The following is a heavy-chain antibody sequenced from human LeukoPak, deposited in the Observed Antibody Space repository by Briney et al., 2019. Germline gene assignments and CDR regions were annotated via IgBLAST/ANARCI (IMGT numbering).Heavy chain of an antibody. CDR2: ISGSGDST. D-gene: IGHD4-17*01. V-gene: IGHV3-23*01. CDR3: AKDPNDGDYGFDY. CDR1: GFTFSSYG. Sequence: GGTLRLSCAASGFTFSSYGMSWVRQAPGKGLEWVSTISGSGDSTYYADSVKGRFTISRDNSKNTLYLQMNSLRAEDTAVYYCAKDPNDGDYGFDYWGQGTLVTVSS. J-gene: IGHJ4*02.